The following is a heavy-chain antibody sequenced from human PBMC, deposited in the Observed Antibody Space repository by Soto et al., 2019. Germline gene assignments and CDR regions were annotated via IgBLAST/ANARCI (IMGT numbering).Heavy chain of an antibody. Sequence: GASVKVSCKASGYTFTGYYMHWVRQATGQGLEWMGWISAYNGNTNYAQKFQGRVTMTRNTSISTAYMELSSLRSEDTAVYYCYKYYYGSGKEDVWGKGTTVTVSS. J-gene: IGHJ6*04. CDR3: YKYYYGSGKEDV. CDR2: ISAYNGNT. D-gene: IGHD3-10*01. CDR1: GYTFTGYY. V-gene: IGHV1-8*02.